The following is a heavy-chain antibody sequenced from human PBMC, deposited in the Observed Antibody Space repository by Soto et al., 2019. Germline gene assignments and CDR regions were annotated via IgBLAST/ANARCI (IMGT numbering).Heavy chain of an antibody. Sequence: GGSLRLSCAASGFTFSSYWMSWVRQAPGKGLEWVANIKQDGSEKYYVDSVKGRFTISRDNAKNSLYLQMNSLRAEDTAVYYCARDSDFWSGQTYYYYGMDVWGQGTTVTVS. CDR3: ARDSDFWSGQTYYYYGMDV. CDR1: GFTFSSYW. J-gene: IGHJ6*02. CDR2: IKQDGSEK. V-gene: IGHV3-7*01. D-gene: IGHD3-3*01.